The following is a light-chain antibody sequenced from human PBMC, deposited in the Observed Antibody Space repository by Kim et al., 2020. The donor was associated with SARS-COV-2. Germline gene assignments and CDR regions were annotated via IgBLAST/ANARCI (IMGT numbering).Light chain of an antibody. CDR3: HQYYMNPQS. Sequence: RATINCKSSQSVLSSSNNKNYLAWYQQKPGQPPKLLIYWASIRESGVPDRFSGSGSGTDSTLTINTLQAEDVAVYFCHQYYMNPQSFGQGTKLEIK. V-gene: IGKV4-1*01. J-gene: IGKJ2*03. CDR1: QSVLSSSNNKNY. CDR2: WAS.